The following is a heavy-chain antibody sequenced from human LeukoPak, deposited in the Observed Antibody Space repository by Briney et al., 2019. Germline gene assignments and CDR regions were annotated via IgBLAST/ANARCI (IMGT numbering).Heavy chain of an antibody. CDR2: IYTTGDT. D-gene: IGHD3-9*01. J-gene: IGHJ6*03. CDR1: GVSISSYY. CDR3: ARVWELRYFDWLHPYYYYYMDV. V-gene: IGHV4-4*09. Sequence: SETLSLTCTVSGVSISSYYWSWIRQPPGKGLEWIGSIYTTGDTRYNPSLKSRVTISVDTSKNQFSLKLSSLTAADTAVYYCARVWELRYFDWLHPYYYYYMDVWGKGTTVTVSS.